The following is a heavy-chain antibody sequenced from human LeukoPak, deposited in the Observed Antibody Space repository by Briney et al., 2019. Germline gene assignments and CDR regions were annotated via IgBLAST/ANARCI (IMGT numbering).Heavy chain of an antibody. D-gene: IGHD4-17*01. CDR1: GYTFTGYY. CDR3: ARVRNGNFDY. V-gene: IGHV1-2*06. CDR2: INPNSGGT. Sequence: ASVKVSCKAPGYTFTGYYMHWVRQAPGQGLEWMGRINPNSGGTNYAQKFQGRVTMTRDTSISTAYMELSRLRSDDMAVYYCARVRNGNFDYWGQGTLVTVSS. J-gene: IGHJ4*02.